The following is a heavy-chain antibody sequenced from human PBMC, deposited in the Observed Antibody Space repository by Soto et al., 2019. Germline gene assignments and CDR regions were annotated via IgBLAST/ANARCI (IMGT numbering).Heavy chain of an antibody. D-gene: IGHD3-22*01. CDR2: IAYDGSNK. Sequence: GGSLRLSCVASGFTFSSYGMHWVRQAPGKGLEWVAVIAYDGSNKYYADSVKGRFTISRDNSRSTLYLQMNSLRAEDTAVYFCAKEYYYDSSFDYWGQGVLVTVSS. V-gene: IGHV3-30*18. CDR1: GFTFSSYG. J-gene: IGHJ4*02. CDR3: AKEYYYDSSFDY.